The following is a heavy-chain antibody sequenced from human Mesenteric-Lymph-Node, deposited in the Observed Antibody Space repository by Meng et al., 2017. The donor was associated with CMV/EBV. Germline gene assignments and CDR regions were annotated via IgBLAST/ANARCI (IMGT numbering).Heavy chain of an antibody. CDR3: ANSRIKWELAHRLDY. CDR1: GFTFSSYS. D-gene: IGHD1-26*01. V-gene: IGHV3-21*01. CDR2: ISSSSSYI. Sequence: GESLKISCAASGFTFSSYSMNWVRQAPGKGLEWVSSISSSSSYIYYADSVKGRFTISRDNAKNSLYLQMNSLRAEDTAVYYCANSRIKWELAHRLDYWGQGTPVTVSS. J-gene: IGHJ4*02.